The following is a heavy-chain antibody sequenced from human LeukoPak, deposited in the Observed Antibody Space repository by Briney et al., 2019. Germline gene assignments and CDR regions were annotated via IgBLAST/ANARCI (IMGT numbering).Heavy chain of an antibody. Sequence: SETLSLTCTVSGGSISSYYWSWIRQPPGKGLEWIGYIYYSGSTNYNPSLKSRVTISVDTSKNQFSLKLSSVTAADTAVYYCARDLQVEYSSSSVWFDPWGQGTLVTVSS. CDR3: ARDLQVEYSSSSVWFDP. CDR1: GGSISSYY. D-gene: IGHD6-6*01. J-gene: IGHJ5*02. CDR2: IYYSGST. V-gene: IGHV4-59*01.